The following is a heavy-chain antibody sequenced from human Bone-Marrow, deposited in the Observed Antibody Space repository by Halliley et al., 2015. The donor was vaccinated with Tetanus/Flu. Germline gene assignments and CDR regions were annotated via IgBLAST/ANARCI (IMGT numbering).Heavy chain of an antibody. J-gene: IGHJ4*02. Sequence: SYISSSSSTIYYADYVKGRFTISRENAKNSLYLQVNSLRDEGPAVYYCANWNGGDGLGPFDYWGQGTLVTVSS. D-gene: IGHD2-21*02. CDR2: ISSSSSTI. V-gene: IGHV3-48*02. CDR3: ANWNGGDGLGPFDY.